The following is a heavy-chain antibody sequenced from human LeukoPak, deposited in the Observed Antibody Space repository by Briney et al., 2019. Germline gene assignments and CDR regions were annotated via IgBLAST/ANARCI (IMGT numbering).Heavy chain of an antibody. CDR1: GYTFTSYG. CDR3: AREVALKNYYYYYYMDV. J-gene: IGHJ6*03. CDR2: ISAYNGNT. Sequence: ASVKVSCKASGYTFTSYGISWVRQAPGQGLEWMGWISAYNGNTNYAQKLQGRVTMTTDTSTSTAYMELRSLRSDDTAVYYCAREVALKNYYYYYYMDVWGKGTTVTVSS. V-gene: IGHV1-18*01. D-gene: IGHD2-15*01.